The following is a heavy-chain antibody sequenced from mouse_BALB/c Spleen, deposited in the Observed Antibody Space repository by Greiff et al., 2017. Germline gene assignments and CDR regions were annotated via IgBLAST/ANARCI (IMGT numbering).Heavy chain of an antibody. J-gene: IGHJ3*01. CDR2: INPYNGDT. CDR1: GYSFTGYF. CDR3: ARPITTATYWFAY. D-gene: IGHD1-2*01. Sequence: VHVKQSGPELVKPGASVKISCKASGYSFTGYFMNWVMQSHGKSLEWIGRINPYNGDTFYNQKFKGKATLTVDKSSSTAHMELRSLASEDSAVYYCARPITTATYWFAYWGQGTLVTVSA. V-gene: IGHV1-20*02.